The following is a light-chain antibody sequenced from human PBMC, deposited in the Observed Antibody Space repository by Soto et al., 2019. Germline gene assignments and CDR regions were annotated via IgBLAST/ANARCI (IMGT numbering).Light chain of an antibody. CDR2: DVS. J-gene: IGLJ2*01. Sequence: QSALTQPASVSGSPGQSITISCTGTSNDVGGYNYVSWYQQHPGKAPKLMIYDVSNRPSGVSDRFSGSKSGNAASLTISGLQAEDEGDYYCSSYSSSSTLVVFGGGTKLTVL. CDR1: SNDVGGYNY. V-gene: IGLV2-14*01. CDR3: SSYSSSSTLVV.